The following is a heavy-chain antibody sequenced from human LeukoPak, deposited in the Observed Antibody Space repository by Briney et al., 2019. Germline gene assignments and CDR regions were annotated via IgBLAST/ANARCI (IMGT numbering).Heavy chain of an antibody. CDR1: GGSFSGYY. J-gene: IGHJ6*03. CDR2: IYTSGST. V-gene: IGHV4-59*10. D-gene: IGHD6-6*01. CDR3: ARKEYSSSSPHYYYYMDV. Sequence: SETLSLTCAVYGGSFSGYYWSWIRQPAGKGLEWIGRIYTSGSTNYNPSLKSRVTISVDTSKNQFSLKLSSVTAADTAVYYCARKEYSSSSPHYYYYMDVWGKGTTVTVSS.